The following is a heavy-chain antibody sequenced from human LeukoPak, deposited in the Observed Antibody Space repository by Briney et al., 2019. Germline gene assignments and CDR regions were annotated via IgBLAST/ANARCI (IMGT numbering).Heavy chain of an antibody. CDR1: GGSFSGYF. D-gene: IGHD3-3*01. V-gene: IGHV4-34*01. CDR3: ARVSGRLLDY. CDR2: INHNGGT. J-gene: IGHJ4*02. Sequence: SETLSLTCAVYGGSFSGYFWSWIRHPPGKGLEWIGDINHNGGTNYNPSLKSRVTISVDTSKNQFSLKLSSVTAADTAVYYCARVSGRLLDYWGQGTLVTVAS.